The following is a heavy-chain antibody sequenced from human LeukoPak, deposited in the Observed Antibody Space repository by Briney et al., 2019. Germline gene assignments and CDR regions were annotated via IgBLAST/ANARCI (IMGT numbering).Heavy chain of an antibody. V-gene: IGHV3-74*01. CDR1: GFTLSLAW. Sequence: GGSLRLSCATSGFTLSLAWMHWVRQAPGKGLEWVSRIKYDGSYTNYADSVKGRFTISRDNAGNTLSLHMISLRAEDTAVYFCVRDGDAYNFDFWGQGVLVTVSS. CDR3: VRDGDAYNFDF. J-gene: IGHJ4*02. D-gene: IGHD5-24*01. CDR2: IKYDGSYT.